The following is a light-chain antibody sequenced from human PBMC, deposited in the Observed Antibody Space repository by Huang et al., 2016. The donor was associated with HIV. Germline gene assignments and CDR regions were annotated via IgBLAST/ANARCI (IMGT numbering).Light chain of an antibody. Sequence: DIQMTQSPSSLSASVGDRVTITCRASQNIAIYLNWYQQKPGEAPELLIYAASNLKSGVPSRFSGGGSGTDFTLTISSLQPEDFISYFCQQSYNTPYTFGQGTKLEIK. CDR1: QNIAIY. CDR2: AAS. CDR3: QQSYNTPYT. J-gene: IGKJ2*01. V-gene: IGKV1-39*01.